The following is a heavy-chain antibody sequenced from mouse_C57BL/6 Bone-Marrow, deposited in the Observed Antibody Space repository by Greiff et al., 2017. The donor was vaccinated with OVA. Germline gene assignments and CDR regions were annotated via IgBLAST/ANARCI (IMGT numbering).Heavy chain of an antibody. Sequence: EVQRVESGGDLVKPGGSLKLSCAASGFTFSSYGMSWVRQTPDKRLEWVATISSGGSYTYYPDSVKGRFTISRDNAKNTLYLQMSSLKSEDTAMYYCARRQIYYDYNYYAMDYWGQGTSVTVSS. CDR3: ARRQIYYDYNYYAMDY. J-gene: IGHJ4*01. D-gene: IGHD2-4*01. CDR1: GFTFSSYG. V-gene: IGHV5-6*01. CDR2: ISSGGSYT.